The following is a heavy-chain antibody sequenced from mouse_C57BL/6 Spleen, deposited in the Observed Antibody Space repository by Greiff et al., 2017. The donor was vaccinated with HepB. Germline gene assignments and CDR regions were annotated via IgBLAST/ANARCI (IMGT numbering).Heavy chain of an antibody. CDR1: GYTFTDYY. V-gene: IGHV1-19*01. J-gene: IGHJ4*01. CDR3: ARWGVVATDYAMDY. D-gene: IGHD1-1*01. Sequence: VHVKQSGPVLVKPGASVKMSCKASGYTFTDYYMNWVKQSHGKSLEWIGVINPYNGGTSYNQKFKGKATLTVDKSSSTAYMELNSLTSEDSAVYYCARWGVVATDYAMDYWGQGTSVTVSS. CDR2: INPYNGGT.